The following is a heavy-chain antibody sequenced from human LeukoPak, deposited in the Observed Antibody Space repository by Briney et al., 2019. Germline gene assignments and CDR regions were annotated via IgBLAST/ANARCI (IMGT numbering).Heavy chain of an antibody. CDR2: ISGSGGST. D-gene: IGHD2-15*01. J-gene: IGHJ4*02. CDR1: GFTFSSYA. CDR3: TTVGCSGGGCFFFDH. V-gene: IGHV3-23*01. Sequence: GGSLRLSCAASGFTFSSYAMSWVRQAPGKGLEWVSAISGSGGSTYYVDSVKGRFTISRDNSKNTLYLLMNSLKAEDTAVYYCTTVGCSGGGCFFFDHWGQGTLVTVSS.